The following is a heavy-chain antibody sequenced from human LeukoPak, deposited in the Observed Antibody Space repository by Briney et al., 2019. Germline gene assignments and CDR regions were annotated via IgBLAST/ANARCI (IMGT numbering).Heavy chain of an antibody. D-gene: IGHD3-10*01. V-gene: IGHV3-30*02. CDR3: AKSLSSRGVIIPKTSRCFDY. Sequence: PGGSLRLSCAASGFTFSSYDMNWVRQAPGKGLEWVAFIWSHGSNRYYADSVKGRFTISRDNSKNTLYLQMDTLRAEDTAVYYCAKSLSSRGVIIPKTSRCFDYWGQGTLVTVSS. J-gene: IGHJ4*02. CDR1: GFTFSSYD. CDR2: IWSHGSNR.